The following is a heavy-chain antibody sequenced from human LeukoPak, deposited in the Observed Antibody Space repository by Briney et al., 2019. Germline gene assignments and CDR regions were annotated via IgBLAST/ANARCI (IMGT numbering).Heavy chain of an antibody. V-gene: IGHV3-30*04. CDR1: GFTFSGYA. Sequence: GGSLRLSCAASGFTFSGYAMHWVRQAPGKGLEWVAVISYDGSNKYYADSVKGRFTISRDNSKNTLYLQMNSLRAEDTAVYYCARGYYGSGSWFDYWGQGTLVTVSS. CDR3: ARGYYGSGSWFDY. J-gene: IGHJ4*02. CDR2: ISYDGSNK. D-gene: IGHD3-10*01.